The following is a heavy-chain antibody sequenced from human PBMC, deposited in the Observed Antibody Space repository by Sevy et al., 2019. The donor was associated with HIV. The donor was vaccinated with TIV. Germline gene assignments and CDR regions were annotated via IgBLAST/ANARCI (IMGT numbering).Heavy chain of an antibody. J-gene: IGHJ3*02. Sequence: ASVKVSCKASGGTFSSYAISWVRQAPGQGLEWMGGIIPIFGTANYAQKFQGRVTITADESTSTAYMELSSLRSEDTAVYYCARRKNDAFDIWGQGTMVTVSS. CDR1: GGTFSSYA. CDR3: ARRKNDAFDI. V-gene: IGHV1-69*13. CDR2: IIPIFGTA.